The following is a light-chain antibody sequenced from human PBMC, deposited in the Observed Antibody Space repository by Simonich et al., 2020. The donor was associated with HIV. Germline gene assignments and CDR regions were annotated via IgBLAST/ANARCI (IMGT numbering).Light chain of an antibody. CDR2: AAS. CDR1: QGISNW. V-gene: IGKV1-12*01. Sequence: DIQMTQSPSSVSASVGDRVTITCRASQGISNWLAWYQQKPGKAPKLLIYAASSLQSGVPSRFSGIGSGTDFILTISSLQPEDFATYYCQQSFSTPFTFGPGTKVDIK. J-gene: IGKJ3*01. CDR3: QQSFSTPFT.